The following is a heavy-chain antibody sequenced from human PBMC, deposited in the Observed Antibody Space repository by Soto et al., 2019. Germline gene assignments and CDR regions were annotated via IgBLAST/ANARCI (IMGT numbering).Heavy chain of an antibody. D-gene: IGHD3-10*01. CDR2: INSDGSST. V-gene: IGHV3-74*01. CDR1: GFTFSSYW. CDR3: ARFEVTPYYYYMDV. J-gene: IGHJ6*03. Sequence: EVQLVESGGGLVQPGGSLRLSCAASGFTFSSYWMHWVRQAPGKGLVWVSRINSDGSSTSYADSVKGRFTISRDNAKNTLYLQMNSLRAKDTAVYYCARFEVTPYYYYMDVWGKGTTVTVSS.